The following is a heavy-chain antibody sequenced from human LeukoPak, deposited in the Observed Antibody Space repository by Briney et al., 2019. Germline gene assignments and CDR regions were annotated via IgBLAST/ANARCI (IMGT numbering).Heavy chain of an antibody. Sequence: PSETLSLTCTVSGGSISSYYWSWIRQPPGKGLEWIGYIYYSGSTNYNPSLKSRVTISVDTSKNQFSLKLSSVTAADTAVYYCARVLVGATAYYMDVWGKGTTVTVSS. CDR2: IYYSGST. V-gene: IGHV4-59*12. CDR1: GGSISSYY. D-gene: IGHD1-26*01. CDR3: ARVLVGATAYYMDV. J-gene: IGHJ6*03.